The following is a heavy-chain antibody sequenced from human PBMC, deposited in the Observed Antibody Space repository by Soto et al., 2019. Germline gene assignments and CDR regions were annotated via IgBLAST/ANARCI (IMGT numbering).Heavy chain of an antibody. CDR2: IRDKANSYAT. CDR3: TRLYCGGDCDFDS. V-gene: IGHV3-73*02. Sequence: EVQLVESGGGLVQPGGSLKLSCEASGFTFSGSAMHWVRQASGKGLEWVGRIRDKANSYATAYTASVKGRFTISRDDSKNTAYLQMDSLKTEDTAVYYCTRLYCGGDCDFDSWGQGTLVTVSS. D-gene: IGHD2-21*02. J-gene: IGHJ4*02. CDR1: GFTFSGSA.